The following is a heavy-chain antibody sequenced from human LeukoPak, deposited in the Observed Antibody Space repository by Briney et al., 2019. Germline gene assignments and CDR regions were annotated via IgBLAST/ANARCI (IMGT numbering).Heavy chain of an antibody. CDR1: GGSISSYY. CDR3: ARHLRVRSWFDP. CDR2: IYYSGST. V-gene: IGHV4-59*08. Sequence: SETLSLTCTVSGGSISSYYWSWIRQPPGKGLEWIGYIYYSGSTNYNPSLKSRVTISVDTSKNQFSLKLSPVTAADTAVYYCARHLRVRSWFDPWGQGTLVTVSS. J-gene: IGHJ5*02. D-gene: IGHD3-22*01.